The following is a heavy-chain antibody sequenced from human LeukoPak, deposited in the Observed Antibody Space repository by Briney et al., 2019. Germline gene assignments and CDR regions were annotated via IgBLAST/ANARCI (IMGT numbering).Heavy chain of an antibody. V-gene: IGHV4-30-2*01. J-gene: IGHJ6*03. D-gene: IGHD4-23*01. Sequence: PSQTLSLTRTVSGGSISSGGYYWSWIRQPPGKGLEWIGYIYHSGSTYYNPSLKSRVTISVDRSKNQFSLKLSSVTAADTAVYYCARDLRRHGGNSGDYYYMDVWGKGTTVTVSS. CDR1: GGSISSGGYY. CDR3: ARDLRRHGGNSGDYYYMDV. CDR2: IYHSGST.